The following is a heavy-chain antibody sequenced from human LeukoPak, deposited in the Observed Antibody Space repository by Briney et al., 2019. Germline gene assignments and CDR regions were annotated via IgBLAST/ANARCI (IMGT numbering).Heavy chain of an antibody. J-gene: IGHJ3*02. CDR1: GGSVSSGSYY. CDR2: IYYSGST. V-gene: IGHV4-61*01. CDR3: ARETTPWAYLHHYAFDI. Sequence: KSSETLSLTCTVSGGSVSSGSYYWSWIRQSPGKGLEWIGYIYYSGSTNYNPSLKSRVTISIDTSKNQFSLKLSSVTAADTAVYYCARETTPWAYLHHYAFDIWGQGTMVTVSS. D-gene: IGHD1-14*01.